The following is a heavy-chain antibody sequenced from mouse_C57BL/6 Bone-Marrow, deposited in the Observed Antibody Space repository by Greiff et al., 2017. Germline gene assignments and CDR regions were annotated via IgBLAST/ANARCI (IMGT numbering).Heavy chain of an antibody. D-gene: IGHD4-1*01. CDR2: IDPETGGT. CDR3: TRPGRYFDG. J-gene: IGHJ2*01. Sequence: QVQLQQSGAELVRPGASVTLSCKASGYPFTDYEMHWVKQTPVHGLEWIGAIDPETGGTAYNQKFKGKAILTADKSSSTAYMELRSLPSEDSAVYYCTRPGRYFDGWGKGTTLTVSS. CDR1: GYPFTDYE. V-gene: IGHV1-15*01.